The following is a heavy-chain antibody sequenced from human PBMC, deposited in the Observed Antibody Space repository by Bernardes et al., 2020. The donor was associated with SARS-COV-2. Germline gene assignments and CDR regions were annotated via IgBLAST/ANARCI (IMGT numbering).Heavy chain of an antibody. CDR3: ARTAPTIAAAGYYYYYYGMDV. CDR2: IYSGGST. V-gene: IGHV3-66*02. CDR1: GFTVSRNY. Sequence: GYLSLSCAASGFTVSRNYMSWVRPAPGKGLEWVSVIYSGGSTYYADSVKGRFTISRDNSKNTLYLQMNSLRAEDTAVYYCARTAPTIAAAGYYYYYYGMDVWGQGTTVTVSS. J-gene: IGHJ6*02. D-gene: IGHD6-13*01.